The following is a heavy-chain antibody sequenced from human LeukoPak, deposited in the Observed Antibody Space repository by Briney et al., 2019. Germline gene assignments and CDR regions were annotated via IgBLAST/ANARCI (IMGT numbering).Heavy chain of an antibody. J-gene: IGHJ4*02. Sequence: GGSLRLSCAASGFTFSGYAMTWVRQAPGKGLEWVSTISDSGTSTYHADSVKRRFSISRDNSKDTLYLQMSSVRVDDTAVYYCARDRGRYYDSRGFYWGYYFDSWGQGILVTVST. CDR1: GFTFSGYA. V-gene: IGHV3-23*01. D-gene: IGHD3-22*01. CDR3: ARDRGRYYDSRGFYWGYYFDS. CDR2: ISDSGTST.